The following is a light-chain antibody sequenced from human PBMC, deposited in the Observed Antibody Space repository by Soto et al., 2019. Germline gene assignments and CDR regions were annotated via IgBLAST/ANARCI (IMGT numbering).Light chain of an antibody. CDR3: SSYTSSSTLDWV. CDR2: DVS. Sequence: QSALTQPASVSGSPGQSITISCTGTSSDVGGYNYVSWYQQHPGKAPKLMIYDVSNRPSGVSNRFSGSKSGNTASLTISGLQAEDAADYYCSSYTSSSTLDWVFGGGTQLTVL. J-gene: IGLJ3*02. V-gene: IGLV2-14*01. CDR1: SSDVGGYNY.